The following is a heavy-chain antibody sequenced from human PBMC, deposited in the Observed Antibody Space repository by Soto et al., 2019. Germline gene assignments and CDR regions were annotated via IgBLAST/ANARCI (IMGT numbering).Heavy chain of an antibody. CDR2: ISGSGGST. J-gene: IGHJ3*02. D-gene: IGHD3-3*01. Sequence: GGSLRLSCAASGFTFSSYAMSWVRQAPGKGLEWVSAISGSGGSTYYADSVKGRFTISRDNSKDTLYLQMNSLRAEDTAVYYCAKGVTIFGVISGGSAFDIWGQGTMVTVSS. V-gene: IGHV3-23*01. CDR3: AKGVTIFGVISGGSAFDI. CDR1: GFTFSSYA.